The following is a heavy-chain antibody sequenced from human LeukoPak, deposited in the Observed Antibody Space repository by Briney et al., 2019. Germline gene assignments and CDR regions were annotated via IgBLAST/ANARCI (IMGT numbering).Heavy chain of an antibody. D-gene: IGHD4-17*01. CDR3: ARDNTVINLDAFDI. V-gene: IGHV1-18*01. Sequence: ASVKVSCKASGYTFTNYGLSWVRQAPGQGLEWMGWISVYNDGTKYAQKFQGRATMTADISTSTAYMELRSLRSDDTALYYCARDNTVINLDAFDIWGQGTMVTVSS. CDR1: GYTFTNYG. CDR2: ISVYNDGT. J-gene: IGHJ3*02.